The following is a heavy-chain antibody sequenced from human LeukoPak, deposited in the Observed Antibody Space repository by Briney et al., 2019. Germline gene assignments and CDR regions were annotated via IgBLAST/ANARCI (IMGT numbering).Heavy chain of an antibody. D-gene: IGHD1-1*01. CDR2: INPNTGGA. CDR3: ARDRVQVDDPFYDAFDI. Sequence: GASVKVSCKTSGYTFTAYNVHWVRQAPGQGLEWLGWINPNTGGASYTQKLQGRVTITRDTSINTAYLTVSTLRPDDTAVYFCARDRVQVDDPFYDAFDIWGQGTMITVSS. J-gene: IGHJ3*02. V-gene: IGHV1-2*02. CDR1: GYTFTAYN.